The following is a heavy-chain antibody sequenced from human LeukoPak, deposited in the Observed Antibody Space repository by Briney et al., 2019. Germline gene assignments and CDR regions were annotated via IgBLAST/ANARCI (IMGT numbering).Heavy chain of an antibody. CDR2: IYHSGST. CDR1: GYSISSGYY. CDR3: ARDPATYSYDSSGIWDAFDI. D-gene: IGHD3-22*01. J-gene: IGHJ3*02. V-gene: IGHV4-38-2*02. Sequence: PSETLSLTCTVSGYSISSGYYWGWIRQPPGKELEWIGSIYHSGSTSYNPSLKSRVTISVDTSKNQFSLKLSSVTAADTAVYYCARDPATYSYDSSGIWDAFDIWGRRTMVTVSS.